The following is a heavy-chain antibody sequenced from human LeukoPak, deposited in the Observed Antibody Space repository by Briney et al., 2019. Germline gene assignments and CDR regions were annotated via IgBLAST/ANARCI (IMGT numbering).Heavy chain of an antibody. V-gene: IGHV3-30*02. J-gene: IGHJ3*01. Sequence: GGSLRLSCVASGIPFSVSGMHWVRQAPGKGLEWVTFIQYDGFHKYYAKSVEGRFTISRDNSRNTVYLQMNSLRGGDTGIYYCVREGSSRQIGAFEVWGQGTMVTVSS. CDR3: VREGSSRQIGAFEV. CDR2: IQYDGFHK. CDR1: GIPFSVSG. D-gene: IGHD6-6*01.